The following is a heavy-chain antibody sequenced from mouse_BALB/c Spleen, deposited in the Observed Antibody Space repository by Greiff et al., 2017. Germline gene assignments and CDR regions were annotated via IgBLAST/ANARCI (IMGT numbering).Heavy chain of an antibody. CDR2: ISYSGST. CDR3: AREGAYGKGLFAY. V-gene: IGHV3-8*02. J-gene: IGHJ3*01. Sequence: EVKLMESGPSLVKPSQTLSLTCSVTGDSITSGYWNWIRKFPGNKLEYMGYISYSGSTYYNPSLKSRISITRDTSKNQYYLQLNSVTTEDTATYYCAREGAYGKGLFAYWGQGTLVTVSA. CDR1: GDSITSGY. D-gene: IGHD2-1*01.